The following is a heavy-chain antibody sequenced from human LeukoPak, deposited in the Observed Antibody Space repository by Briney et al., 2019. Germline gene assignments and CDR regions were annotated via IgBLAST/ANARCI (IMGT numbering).Heavy chain of an antibody. J-gene: IGHJ5*02. D-gene: IGHD2-2*01. V-gene: IGHV4-39*01. Sequence: SETLSLTCIVSGGSISGTTYYWGWIRQPRGEELEWFVWIYYTGVTYYTPSLKTRVTISLDTPKNQSSLSLTSVSAADTAVYYTARHLNQPSNTRGTLFVPWGQGTLVTVSS. CDR1: GGSISGTTYY. CDR2: IYYTGVT. CDR3: ARHLNQPSNTRGTLFVP.